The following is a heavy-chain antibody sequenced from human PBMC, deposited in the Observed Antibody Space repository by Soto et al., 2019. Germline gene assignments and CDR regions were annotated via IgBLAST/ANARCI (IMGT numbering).Heavy chain of an antibody. J-gene: IGHJ4*02. Sequence: SETLSLTCAVYGGSFRGFYWTWIRQPPGTGLEWIGEINHSGSTNYNPSLKSRVTISVDTSKNQFSLKLTSVTAADTAVYYCARDKITGLFDYWGQGTLVTVSS. D-gene: IGHD2-8*02. V-gene: IGHV4-34*01. CDR3: ARDKITGLFDY. CDR1: GGSFRGFY. CDR2: INHSGST.